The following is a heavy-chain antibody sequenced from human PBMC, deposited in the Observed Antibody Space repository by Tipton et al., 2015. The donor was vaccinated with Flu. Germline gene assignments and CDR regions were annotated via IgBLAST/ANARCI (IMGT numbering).Heavy chain of an antibody. D-gene: IGHD1-26*01. J-gene: IGHJ1*01. V-gene: IGHV4-4*07. CDR2: IYTSGST. Sequence: TLSLTCTVSGGSISSYYWSWFRQPAGKGLEWIGRIYTSGSTNYNPSLKSRVTMSVDTSKNQFSLKLTSVSAADTAVYYCAKSGSYLEYLPHWGQGTRVTVSS. CDR3: AKSGSYLEYLPH. CDR1: GGSISSYY.